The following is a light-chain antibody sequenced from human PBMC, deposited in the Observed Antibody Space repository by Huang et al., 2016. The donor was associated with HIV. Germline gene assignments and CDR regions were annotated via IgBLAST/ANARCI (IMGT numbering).Light chain of an antibody. V-gene: IGKV1-33*01. Sequence: DIQMTQSPSSLSASVGDRVIITCQASHDISDYLNWYQQKPGTAPRLLIHDASSLGGGVPSRFSGTGSGTEFTLTISIVEPEDFATYYCQHYDNGPRYTFGQGTKLEIK. CDR1: HDISDY. CDR3: QHYDNGPRYT. J-gene: IGKJ2*01. CDR2: DAS.